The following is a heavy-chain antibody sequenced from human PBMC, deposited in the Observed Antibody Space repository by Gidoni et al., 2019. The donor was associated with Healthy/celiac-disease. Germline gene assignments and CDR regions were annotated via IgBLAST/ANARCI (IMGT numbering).Heavy chain of an antibody. CDR1: GFTFSSYG. Sequence: QVQLVESGGGVVQPGRSLRLSCAASGFTFSSYGMTWVRKAHGKGLEWVAVISYDVSNKYYADSVKCRFTISRDNSKNTLYLQMNSLIAEDTAVYYCAKEAQSLGYCSSTSCSDFDYWGQGTLVTVSS. D-gene: IGHD2-2*01. CDR2: ISYDVSNK. V-gene: IGHV3-30*18. CDR3: AKEAQSLGYCSSTSCSDFDY. J-gene: IGHJ4*02.